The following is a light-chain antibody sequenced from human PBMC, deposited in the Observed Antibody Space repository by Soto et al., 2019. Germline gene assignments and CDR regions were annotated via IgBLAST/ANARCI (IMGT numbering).Light chain of an antibody. Sequence: EVVLTQSPATLALSPGERATLSCRASQTVRSSYLAWYQQKPGQAPRLLIYGASTRDTGIPDRFSGSGSGTDFSLTISRLEPEDCAVYYCQQYGSSPNTFGQGTKLEIK. J-gene: IGKJ2*01. CDR3: QQYGSSPNT. CDR1: QTVRSSY. CDR2: GAS. V-gene: IGKV3-20*01.